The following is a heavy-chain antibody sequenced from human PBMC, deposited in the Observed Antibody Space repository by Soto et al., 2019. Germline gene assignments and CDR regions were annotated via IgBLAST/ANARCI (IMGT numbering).Heavy chain of an antibody. D-gene: IGHD2-21*01. CDR3: ARRVTNCVIDY. Sequence: SETLSLTCAVYGGSFSGYYWSWLRQPPGKGLEWLGEINHSGSTNYNPSLKSRVTISVDTTKNQFSLKLSSVTAADTAVYYCARRVTNCVIDYWGQGTLVTVSS. CDR2: INHSGST. J-gene: IGHJ4*02. V-gene: IGHV4-34*01. CDR1: GGSFSGYY.